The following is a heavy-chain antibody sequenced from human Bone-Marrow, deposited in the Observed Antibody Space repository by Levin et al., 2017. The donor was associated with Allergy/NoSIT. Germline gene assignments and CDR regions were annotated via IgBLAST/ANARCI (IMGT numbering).Heavy chain of an antibody. CDR2: IHSRGSA. Sequence: ASVKVSCAASEFIVSSNYMSWVRQVPGKGLDWVSVIHSRGSAYYADSVKGRFTISRDNSKNTRYLRMNSLRVEDTAVYYCVARSNGMDVWGQGTTVTVSS. CDR1: EFIVSSNY. D-gene: IGHD5-12*01. V-gene: IGHV3-66*01. CDR3: VARSNGMDV. J-gene: IGHJ6*02.